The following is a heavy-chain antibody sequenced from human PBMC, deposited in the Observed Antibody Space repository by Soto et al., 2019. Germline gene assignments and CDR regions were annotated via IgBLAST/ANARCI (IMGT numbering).Heavy chain of an antibody. Sequence: QVQLVQSGAEVKKPGSSVKVSCKASGGTFSSYAISWVRQAPGQGLEWMGGIIPIFGTANYAQKFQGRVTIPADESTGTGQLGLSSLRSEDKGVDYCAGGGGLGYDSSGYFVWGQGTLVTVSS. CDR3: AGGGGLGYDSSGYFV. CDR1: GGTFSSYA. V-gene: IGHV1-69*12. CDR2: IIPIFGTA. J-gene: IGHJ4*02. D-gene: IGHD3-22*01.